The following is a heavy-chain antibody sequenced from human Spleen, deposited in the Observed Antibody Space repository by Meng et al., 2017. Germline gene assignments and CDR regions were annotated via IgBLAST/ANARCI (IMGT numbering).Heavy chain of an antibody. CDR3: AKDSGRYYYDSSGYLDY. V-gene: IGHV3-43D*04. D-gene: IGHD3-22*01. CDR1: GFTFDDYA. J-gene: IGHJ4*02. Sequence: GESLKIYCAASGFTFDDYAMHWVRQAPGKGLEWVSLISWDGGSTYYADSVKGRFTISRDNSKNSLYLQMNSLRAEDTALYYCAKDSGRYYYDSSGYLDYWGQGTLVTVSS. CDR2: ISWDGGST.